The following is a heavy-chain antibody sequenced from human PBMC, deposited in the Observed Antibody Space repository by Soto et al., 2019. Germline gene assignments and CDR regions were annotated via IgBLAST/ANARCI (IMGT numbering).Heavy chain of an antibody. V-gene: IGHV3-7*03. Sequence: GGSLRLSCAVSGFNVMSYWMSWVRQAPGKGLEWVASVKEDGSELYYTESLKGRFTISRDNSKNTLSLQVKSLRAEDTAVYYCVKWGYSVYDLTPPSGYYFFNGVDAWGQGTTVTVYS. D-gene: IGHD5-12*01. J-gene: IGHJ6*02. CDR3: VKWGYSVYDLTPPSGYYFFNGVDA. CDR2: VKEDGSEL. CDR1: GFNVMSYW.